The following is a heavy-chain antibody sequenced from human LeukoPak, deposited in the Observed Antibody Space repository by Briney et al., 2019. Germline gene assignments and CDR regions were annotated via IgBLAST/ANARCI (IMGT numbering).Heavy chain of an antibody. V-gene: IGHV3-7*01. CDR3: ARDRDPYYDFWSDYPTGAFDI. J-gene: IGHJ3*02. CDR2: IKQDGSER. D-gene: IGHD3-3*01. Sequence: GGSLRLSCAAPGFTFSNYWMSWVRQAPGKGLEWVANIKQDGSERYYVDSVKGRFTISRDNAKNSLYLQMNSLRAEDTAVYYCARDRDPYYDFWSDYPTGAFDIWGQGTMVTVSS. CDR1: GFTFSNYW.